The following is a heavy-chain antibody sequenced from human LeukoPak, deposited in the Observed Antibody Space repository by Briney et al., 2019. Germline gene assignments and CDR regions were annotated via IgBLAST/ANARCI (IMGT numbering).Heavy chain of an antibody. CDR1: GGSFSGYY. Sequence: SETLSLTCAVYGGSFSGYYWSWIRQPPGKGLEWIGEINHSGSTNYNPSLKSRVTISVDTSKNQFSLKLSSVTAADTAVYYCARVEEGYGSGRRGNFYYYYMDVWGKGTTVTISS. CDR2: INHSGST. D-gene: IGHD3-10*01. V-gene: IGHV4-34*01. CDR3: ARVEEGYGSGRRGNFYYYYMDV. J-gene: IGHJ6*03.